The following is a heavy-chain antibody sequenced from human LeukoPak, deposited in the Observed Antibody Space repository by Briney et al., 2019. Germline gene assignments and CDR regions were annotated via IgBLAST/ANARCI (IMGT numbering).Heavy chain of an antibody. D-gene: IGHD2-2*01. Sequence: PSEPLSLTCGVYGGSFSGYYWSGIRQPPGKGLEGIGEINHSGSTNYNPSLKSRVTISVDTSKNQLSLKLSSVTAADTAVSYCARRSSSTSYRLYYYYGMDVWGQGTTVTVSS. CDR3: ARRSSSTSYRLYYYYGMDV. V-gene: IGHV4-34*01. CDR2: INHSGST. J-gene: IGHJ6*02. CDR1: GGSFSGYY.